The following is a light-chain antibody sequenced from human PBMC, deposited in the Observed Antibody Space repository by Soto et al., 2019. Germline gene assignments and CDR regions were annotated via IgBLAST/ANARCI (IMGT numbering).Light chain of an antibody. Sequence: EIVLTQSPATLSVSPGNRATLSCMASQSVNSDLAWYQQKPGQAPRLLIYGASTRATGTPTRFSGSGSGTEFTLTISSLQSEDFAVYFCQQYNNWPPYTFGQGTKLEIK. CDR2: GAS. J-gene: IGKJ2*01. CDR3: QQYNNWPPYT. CDR1: QSVNSD. V-gene: IGKV3-15*01.